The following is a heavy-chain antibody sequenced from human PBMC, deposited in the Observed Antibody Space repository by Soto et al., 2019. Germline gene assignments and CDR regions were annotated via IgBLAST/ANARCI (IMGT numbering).Heavy chain of an antibody. CDR2: VWHDGKYK. CDR1: GFIFNNYG. Sequence: PGGSLRFSCATSGFIFNNYGMHWVRQAPGKGLEWVAVVWHDGKYKYYADSVRGRFTISRDKSNNTVFLQMDSLRAEDTAVYYCARDKAAAAKGVHFDYWGQGSLVTVSS. D-gene: IGHD6-13*01. CDR3: ARDKAAAAKGVHFDY. J-gene: IGHJ4*02. V-gene: IGHV3-33*01.